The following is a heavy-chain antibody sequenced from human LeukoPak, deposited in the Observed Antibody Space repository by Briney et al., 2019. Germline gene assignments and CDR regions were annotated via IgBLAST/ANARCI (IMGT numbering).Heavy chain of an antibody. J-gene: IGHJ3*02. V-gene: IGHV3-20*04. CDR1: GFTFDDYG. CDR2: INWNGGST. Sequence: GGSLRLSCAASGFTFDDYGMSWVRQAPGKVLEWVSGINWNGGSTGYADSVKGRFSISRDNAKNSLYLQMNSLRAEDTAVYYCARDHHRRLYDSQARDTFDIWGQGTLVTVSS. CDR3: ARDHHRRLYDSQARDTFDI. D-gene: IGHD3-22*01.